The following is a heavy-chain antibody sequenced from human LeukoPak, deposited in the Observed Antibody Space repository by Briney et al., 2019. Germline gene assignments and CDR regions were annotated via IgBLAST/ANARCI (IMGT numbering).Heavy chain of an antibody. J-gene: IGHJ6*02. CDR1: GGSISSYY. CDR2: IYYSGST. D-gene: IGHD3-10*01. CDR3: ARGDYYGSGSYYNDYYYGMDV. V-gene: IGHV4-59*01. Sequence: SETLSLTCTVSGGSISSYYWSWIRQPPGKGLEWIGYIYYSGSTNYNPSPKSRVTISVDTSKNQFSLKLSSATAADTAVYYCARGDYYGSGSYYNDYYYGMDVWGQGTTVTVSS.